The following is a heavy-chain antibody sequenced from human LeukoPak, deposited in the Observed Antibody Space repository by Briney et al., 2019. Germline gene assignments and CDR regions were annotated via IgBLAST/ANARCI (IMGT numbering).Heavy chain of an antibody. Sequence: MPGGSLRLSCAASGFIFSSYAMNWVRQAPGKGLEWVSSISSSTYYIYYADSVKGRFTLSRDNAKNSLYLQMNSLRADDSAVYYCVRIRAAAAEGAFDIWGQGTMVTVSS. V-gene: IGHV3-21*01. CDR3: VRIRAAAAEGAFDI. CDR2: ISSSTYYI. J-gene: IGHJ3*02. CDR1: GFIFSSYA. D-gene: IGHD6-25*01.